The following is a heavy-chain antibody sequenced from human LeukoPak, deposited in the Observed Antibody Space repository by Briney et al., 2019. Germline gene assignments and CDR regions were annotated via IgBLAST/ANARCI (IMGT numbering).Heavy chain of an antibody. Sequence: SETLSLTCTVSGGSISSSSYYWGWIRQPPGKGLEWIGSIYYSGSTYYNPSLKSRVTISVDTSKNQFSLKLSSVTAADTAVYYCARDGVWFGKQGYYYGMDVWGQGTTVTVSS. J-gene: IGHJ6*02. V-gene: IGHV4-39*07. D-gene: IGHD3-10*01. CDR3: ARDGVWFGKQGYYYGMDV. CDR1: GGSISSSSYY. CDR2: IYYSGST.